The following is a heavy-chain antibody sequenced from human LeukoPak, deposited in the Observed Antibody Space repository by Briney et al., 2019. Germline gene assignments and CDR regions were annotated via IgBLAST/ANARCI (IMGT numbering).Heavy chain of an antibody. CDR1: GGTFSSYA. J-gene: IGHJ4*02. CDR3: ATDYTSYGSGSYPFVY. V-gene: IGHV1-69*06. CDR2: IIPIFGTA. Sequence: SVKVSCKASGGTFSSYAISWVRQAPGQGLEWMGGIIPIFGTANYAQKFQGRVTITADKSTSTAYMELSSLRSEDTAVYYCATDYTSYGSGSYPFVYWGQGTLVTVSS. D-gene: IGHD3-10*01.